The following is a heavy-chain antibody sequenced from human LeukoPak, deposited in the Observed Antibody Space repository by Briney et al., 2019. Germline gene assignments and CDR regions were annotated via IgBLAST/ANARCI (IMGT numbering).Heavy chain of an antibody. CDR2: ISWNSGSI. CDR1: GFTFDDYA. D-gene: IGHD6-13*01. V-gene: IGHV3-9*01. Sequence: GGSLRLSCAASGFTFDDYAMHWVRQAPGKGLEWVSGISWNSGSIGYADSVKGRFTISRDNAKNSLYLQMNSLRAEDTALYYCAKAHPDSGYSSSWSGDYFDYWGQGTLVTVSS. CDR3: AKAHPDSGYSSSWSGDYFDY. J-gene: IGHJ4*02.